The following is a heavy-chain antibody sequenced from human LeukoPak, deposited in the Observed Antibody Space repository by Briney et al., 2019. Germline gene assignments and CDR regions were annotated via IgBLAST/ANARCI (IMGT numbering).Heavy chain of an antibody. J-gene: IGHJ5*02. CDR1: GYTFTSYY. V-gene: IGHV1-46*01. CDR3: ARGLGIAAADNWFDP. CDR2: INPSGGST. Sequence: ASVKVSCKASGYTFTSYYMHWVRQAPGQGLEWMGIINPSGGSTSYAQKFQGRVTMTRDTSTSTVYMELSSLRSEDTAVYYCARGLGIAAADNWFDPWGQGTLVTVSS. D-gene: IGHD6-13*01.